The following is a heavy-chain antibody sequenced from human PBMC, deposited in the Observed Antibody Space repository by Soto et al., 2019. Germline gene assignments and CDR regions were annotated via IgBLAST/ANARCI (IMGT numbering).Heavy chain of an antibody. D-gene: IGHD2-15*01. V-gene: IGHV4-34*01. J-gene: IGHJ5*02. CDR3: ARERGRYCSGESCYPFGP. Sequence: SETLSLTCAVYGGACRGYYWSWIRQPPGKGLEWLGEINDSRSTNYNPSLHSRITTSLDTSKKEISLRLSSVTAADTAVYYCARERGRYCSGESCYPFGPWGQGALVTVSS. CDR1: GGACRGYY. CDR2: INDSRST.